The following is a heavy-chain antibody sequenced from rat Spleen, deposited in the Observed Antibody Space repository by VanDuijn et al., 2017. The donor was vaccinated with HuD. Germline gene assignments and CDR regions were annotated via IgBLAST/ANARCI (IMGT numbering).Heavy chain of an antibody. V-gene: IGHV5-29*01. CDR2: ISYDGIST. J-gene: IGHJ2*01. D-gene: IGHD1-9*01. CDR3: ARHGYNSYFDY. Sequence: EVQLVESNGGLVQPGRSLKLSCAASGFAFNDHFMAWVRQAPTKGLEWVATISYDGISTYYRDSVRGRFTISNNNAESTLYLQMDSLRSADTATYYCARHGYNSYFDYWGQGVMVTVSS. CDR1: GFAFNDHF.